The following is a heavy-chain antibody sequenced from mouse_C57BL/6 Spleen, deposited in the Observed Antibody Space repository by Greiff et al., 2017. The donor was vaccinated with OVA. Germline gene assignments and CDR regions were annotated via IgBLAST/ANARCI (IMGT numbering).Heavy chain of an antibody. D-gene: IGHD2-2*01. CDR3: TREGYAYAMDY. V-gene: IGHV5-9-1*02. Sequence: EVKLVESGEGLVKPGGSLKLSCAASGFTFSSYAMSWVRQTPEKRLEWVAYISSGGDYIYYADTVKGRFTISRDNARNTLYLQMSSLKSEDTAMYYCTREGYAYAMDYWGQGTSVTVSS. CDR2: ISSGGDYI. J-gene: IGHJ4*01. CDR1: GFTFSSYA.